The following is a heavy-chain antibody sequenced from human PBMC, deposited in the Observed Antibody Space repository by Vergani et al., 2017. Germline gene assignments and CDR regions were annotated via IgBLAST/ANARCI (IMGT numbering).Heavy chain of an antibody. CDR3: AMRHRARGADHGDYFDH. V-gene: IGHV4-39*02. CDR1: GTSISGSSDY. J-gene: IGHJ4*02. Sequence: QLQLQESGPGLLKPSETLSLTCSVSGTSISGSSDYWGWIRQPPGKGLDWIGTIYGSGSAYYKPSLYRRLTLLGDPSRNHLSLRLISVTAADTAVYYCAMRHRARGADHGDYFDHWGQRALVTVSS. CDR2: IYGSGSA. D-gene: IGHD1-26*01.